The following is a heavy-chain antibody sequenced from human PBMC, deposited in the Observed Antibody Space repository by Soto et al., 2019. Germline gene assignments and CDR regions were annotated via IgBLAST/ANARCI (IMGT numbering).Heavy chain of an antibody. D-gene: IGHD3-10*02. CDR2: FIPMFNRP. J-gene: IGHJ6*02. CDR1: GGTFSSYA. V-gene: IGHV1-69*01. Sequence: QVQLVQSGAEVKKPGSSVKVSCKASGGTFSSYAISWVRQAPGQGLEWMGGFIPMFNRPHSARKFQGRVTFTSDESTGTAYTALSSLMSADTAFYSWGSGQFLYVFINSYAMDVWGQAITVTVSS. CDR3: GSGQFLYVFINSYAMDV.